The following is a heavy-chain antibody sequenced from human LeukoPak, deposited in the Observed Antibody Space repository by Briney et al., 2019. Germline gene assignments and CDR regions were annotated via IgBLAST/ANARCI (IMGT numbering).Heavy chain of an antibody. Sequence: ASVKVSCKASGYTFTSYGISWVRQAPGQGLEWMGWISGSNGNTNYAQKLQGRVTMTTDTSTSTAYMELRSLRSDDTAVYYCAKMTVSGRDNWFDPWGQGTLVTVSS. CDR3: AKMTVSGRDNWFDP. V-gene: IGHV1-18*01. CDR2: ISGSNGNT. J-gene: IGHJ5*02. D-gene: IGHD6-19*01. CDR1: GYTFTSYG.